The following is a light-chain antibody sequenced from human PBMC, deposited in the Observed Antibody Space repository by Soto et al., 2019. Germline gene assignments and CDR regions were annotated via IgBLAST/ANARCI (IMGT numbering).Light chain of an antibody. J-gene: IGLJ1*01. V-gene: IGLV2-18*01. CDR2: EVS. CDR1: SSDVGSYNR. CDR3: SLYTSSSTYV. Sequence: QSALTQPPSVSGSPGQSVTISCTGTSSDVGSYNRVSWYQQPPGTAPKLMIYEVSNRPSGVPDRFSGSKSGNTASLTISGLQAEDEADYYCSLYTSSSTYVFGTGTKPPS.